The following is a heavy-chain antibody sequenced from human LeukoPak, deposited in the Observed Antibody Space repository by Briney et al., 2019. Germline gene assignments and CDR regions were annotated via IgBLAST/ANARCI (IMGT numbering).Heavy chain of an antibody. D-gene: IGHD6-13*01. V-gene: IGHV4-59*12. J-gene: IGHJ5*02. CDR1: GGSISSYY. Sequence: PSETLSLTCTVSGGSISSYYWSWIRQPPGKGLEWIGYIYYSGSTNYNPSLKSRVTISVDTSKNQFSLKLSSVTAADTAVYYCARAGYSSSWYPWFDPWGQGTLVTVSS. CDR3: ARAGYSSSWYPWFDP. CDR2: IYYSGST.